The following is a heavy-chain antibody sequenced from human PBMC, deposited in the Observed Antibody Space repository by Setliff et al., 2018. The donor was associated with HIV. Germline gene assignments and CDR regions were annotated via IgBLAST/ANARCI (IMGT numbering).Heavy chain of an antibody. D-gene: IGHD5-18*01. CDR2: IDYSGSA. V-gene: IGHV4-31*03. CDR1: GGSISTYSYY. J-gene: IGHJ4*01. CDR3: AREGKTALVTKYFDY. Sequence: PSETLSLTCSVFGGSISTYSYYWGWVRQPPGMGLEWIGYIDYSGSAFYNPSLKSRITISRDTSKNQFSLKMNSVTAADTAVYYCAREGKTALVTKYFDYWGHGKLVTVSS.